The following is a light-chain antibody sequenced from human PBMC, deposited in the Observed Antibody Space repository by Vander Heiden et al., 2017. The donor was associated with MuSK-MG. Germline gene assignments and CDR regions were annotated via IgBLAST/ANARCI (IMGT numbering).Light chain of an antibody. CDR1: PSVSSH. V-gene: IGKV3-15*01. CDR3: QQYNTWPPIT. J-gene: IGKJ4*01. CDR2: DAS. Sequence: EILMTQSPATLSVSPGERATLSCRASPSVSSHLAWYQQKPGQTPRLLIYDASTRATGIPARFSGSGSGTEFTLTISSLQSEDFGVYFCQQYNTWPPITFGGGTKVEIK.